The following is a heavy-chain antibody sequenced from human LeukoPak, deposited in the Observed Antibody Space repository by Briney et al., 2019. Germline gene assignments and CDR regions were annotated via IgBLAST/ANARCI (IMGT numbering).Heavy chain of an antibody. D-gene: IGHD3-9*01. V-gene: IGHV1-18*04. Sequence: ASVKVSCKASGYTFTNYYIHWMRQAPGQGLEWMGWISAYNGNTNYAQKLQGRVTMTTDTSTSTAYMELRSLRSDDTAVYYCARVRKRYYDILTGPLGDYWGQGTLVTVSS. CDR1: GYTFTNYY. CDR2: ISAYNGNT. J-gene: IGHJ4*02. CDR3: ARVRKRYYDILTGPLGDY.